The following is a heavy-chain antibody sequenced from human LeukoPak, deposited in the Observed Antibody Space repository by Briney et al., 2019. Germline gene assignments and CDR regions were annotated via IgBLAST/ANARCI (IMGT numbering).Heavy chain of an antibody. CDR2: IYTSENT. CDR3: ARVEGSCRGAGCYPFSFDD. V-gene: IGHV4-4*07. J-gene: IGHJ4*02. Sequence: SETLSLTCTVSGGSISSYYWSWIRQPAGKALEWIGRIYTSENTNYNPSLKSRVTMSVDTSKNQLSLKLSSVTAADTAVYYCARVEGSCRGAGCYPFSFDDWGQGNLVTVSS. CDR1: GGSISSYY. D-gene: IGHD2-15*01.